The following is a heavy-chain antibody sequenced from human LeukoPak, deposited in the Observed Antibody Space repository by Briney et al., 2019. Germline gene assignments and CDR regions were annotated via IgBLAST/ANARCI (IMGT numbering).Heavy chain of an antibody. V-gene: IGHV1-69*13. Sequence: SVKVSCKASGGTFSSYAISWVRQAPGQGLEWMGGIIPIFGTANYAQKFQGRVTITADESTSTAYMELSSLRSEDTAVYYCARSYYDSSGYHRFDYWGQGTLVTVSS. J-gene: IGHJ4*02. CDR2: IIPIFGTA. D-gene: IGHD3-22*01. CDR3: ARSYYDSSGYHRFDY. CDR1: GGTFSSYA.